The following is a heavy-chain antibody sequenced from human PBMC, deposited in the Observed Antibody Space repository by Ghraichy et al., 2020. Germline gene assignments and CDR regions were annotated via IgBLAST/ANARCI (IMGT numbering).Heavy chain of an antibody. CDR1: GGYINTYY. Sequence: SQTLSLTCTVSGGYINTYYWNWIRHPPGKGLEWIGYVYYSGSTNYNPSLKSRVTIVVDTSKNHFSLNLTSVTAADTAVYYCARGEPGVNWYLDLWGRGTLVTVSS. CDR3: ARGEPGVNWYLDL. J-gene: IGHJ2*01. CDR2: VYYSGST. V-gene: IGHV4-59*12. D-gene: IGHD1-14*01.